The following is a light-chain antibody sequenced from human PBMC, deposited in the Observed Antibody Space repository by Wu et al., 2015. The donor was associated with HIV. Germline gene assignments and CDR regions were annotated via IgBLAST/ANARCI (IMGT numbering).Light chain of an antibody. Sequence: DIRMIQSPSSLSASVGDRVTITCRASQGISSSLAWYQQKPGKSPKLLLYATSRLENGVPSRFSGSGSGTDYTLTISSLQPEDFATYYCQQYYSTSITFGQGTRLEIK. CDR1: QGISSS. CDR2: ATS. J-gene: IGKJ5*01. V-gene: IGKV1-NL1*01. CDR3: QQYYSTSIT.